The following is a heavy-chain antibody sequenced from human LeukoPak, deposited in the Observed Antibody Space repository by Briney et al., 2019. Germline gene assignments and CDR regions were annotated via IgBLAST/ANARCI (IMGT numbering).Heavy chain of an antibody. D-gene: IGHD2-21*02. Sequence: SETLSLTCTVSGGSIGSSSYYWGWIRQPPGKGLEWIGSIYYSGSTYYNPSLKSRVTISVDTSKNQFSLKLSSVTAADTAVYYCAVTDPAPGWFDPWGQGTLVTVSS. CDR3: AVTDPAPGWFDP. CDR2: IYYSGST. J-gene: IGHJ5*02. V-gene: IGHV4-39*07. CDR1: GGSIGSSSYY.